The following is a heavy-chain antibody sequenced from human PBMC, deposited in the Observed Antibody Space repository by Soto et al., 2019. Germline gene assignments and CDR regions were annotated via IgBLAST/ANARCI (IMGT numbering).Heavy chain of an antibody. Sequence: SETLSLTCTASGGAIRSYSWSWTRTPPGKGLEWVGYVYYSGGTNSNPSLKSRVTISADTSKNQVSLKLSSVTAADTAVYYGTRVAFDSSGSLGTFDMWGRGTMVT. D-gene: IGHD3-22*01. J-gene: IGHJ3*02. CDR3: TRVAFDSSGSLGTFDM. CDR2: VYYSGGT. V-gene: IGHV4-59*01. CDR1: GGAIRSYS.